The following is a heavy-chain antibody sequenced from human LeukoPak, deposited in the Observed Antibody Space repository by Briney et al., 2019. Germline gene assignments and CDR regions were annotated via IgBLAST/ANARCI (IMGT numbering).Heavy chain of an antibody. J-gene: IGHJ4*02. CDR2: IKQDGSEK. CDR3: TRAYCGGDCYLDY. CDR1: GFTFSSYW. V-gene: IGHV3-7*01. D-gene: IGHD2-21*02. Sequence: QTGGSLRLSCAASGFTFSSYWMSWVRQAPGKGLEWVANIKQDGSEKYYVDSVKGRFTISRDNAKNSLYLQMNSLRAEDTAVYYCTRAYCGGDCYLDYWGQGTLVTVSS.